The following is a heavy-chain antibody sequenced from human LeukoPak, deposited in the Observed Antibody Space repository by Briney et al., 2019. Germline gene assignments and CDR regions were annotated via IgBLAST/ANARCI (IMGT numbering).Heavy chain of an antibody. V-gene: IGHV3-21*01. D-gene: IGHD1-14*01. Sequence: GGSLRLSCAASGFTFNTYSMNWVRQAPGKGLEWVSSISSSSSYIYYADSVKGRFTISRDNAKNSLYLQMNSLRAEDTAVYYCARYLRYTSYFDYWGQETLVTVSS. J-gene: IGHJ4*02. CDR3: ARYLRYTSYFDY. CDR2: ISSSSSYI. CDR1: GFTFNTYS.